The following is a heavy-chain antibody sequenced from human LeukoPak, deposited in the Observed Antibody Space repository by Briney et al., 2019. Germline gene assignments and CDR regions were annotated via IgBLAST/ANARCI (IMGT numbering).Heavy chain of an antibody. CDR1: GGSISSYY. V-gene: IGHV4-59*01. CDR3: ARGGHYYDSSDYYVDF. CDR2: ISYSGST. D-gene: IGHD3-22*01. J-gene: IGHJ4*02. Sequence: PSETLSLTCTVSGGSISSYYWSWIRQPPGKGLEWIGYISYSGSTNYNPPLKSRVTISVDTSKNQFSLKLSSVTAADTAVYYCARGGHYYDSSDYYVDFWGQGTLVTVSS.